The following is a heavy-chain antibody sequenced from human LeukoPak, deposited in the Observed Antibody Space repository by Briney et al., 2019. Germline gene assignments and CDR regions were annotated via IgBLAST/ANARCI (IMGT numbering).Heavy chain of an antibody. D-gene: IGHD3-22*01. CDR2: IYYGGTT. J-gene: IGHJ3*02. CDR3: ARGPYSYDSSGAFDI. V-gene: IGHV4-39*07. Sequence: SETLSLTCTVSGGSISSSSYYWGWIRQPPGKGLEWIGSIYYGGTTHYNPSLKSRVIISVDTSKNQFSLKLTSVTAADTAVYFCARGPYSYDSSGAFDIWGQGTMVTVSS. CDR1: GGSISSSSYY.